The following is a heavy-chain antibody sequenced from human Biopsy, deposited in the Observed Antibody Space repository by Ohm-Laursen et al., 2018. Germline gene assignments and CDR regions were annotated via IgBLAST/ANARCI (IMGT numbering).Heavy chain of an antibody. J-gene: IGHJ5*02. CDR3: TRGGYYYDSLAYYYWFDP. Sequence: GASVRVSCKVSGYTFTGYHVRWVRQAPGQGLEWMGWINAKTGDTNYAQKFQGRVTMTRDTSISTAYVDLSSLRSDDTAVYYCTRGGYYYDSLAYYYWFDPWGQGTLVTVSS. CDR1: GYTFTGYH. D-gene: IGHD3-22*01. V-gene: IGHV1-2*02. CDR2: INAKTGDT.